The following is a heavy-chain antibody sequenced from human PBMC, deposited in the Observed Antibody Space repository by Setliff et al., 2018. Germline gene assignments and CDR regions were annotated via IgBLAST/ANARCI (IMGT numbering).Heavy chain of an antibody. Sequence: SETLSLTCTVSGDSISDGSYFWSWIRQFAGKKLEWTGRVDTSGRTNYNPSLKSRATISVDTSKKQFSLKLSSVTAADTAVYYCAKFGPLDLTGDWAFDNWGQGTLVTVSS. J-gene: IGHJ4*02. D-gene: IGHD7-27*01. CDR2: VDTSGRT. CDR3: AKFGPLDLTGDWAFDN. V-gene: IGHV4-61*02. CDR1: GDSISDGSYF.